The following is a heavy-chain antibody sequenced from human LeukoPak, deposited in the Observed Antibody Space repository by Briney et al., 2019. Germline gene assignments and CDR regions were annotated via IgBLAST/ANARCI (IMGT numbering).Heavy chain of an antibody. D-gene: IGHD2-21*02. CDR1: GFTFSNYW. Sequence: GGSLRLSCEASGFTFSNYWMTWVRQAPGKGLEWVSSISSSSSYIYYADSVKGRFTISRDNAKNSLYLQMNSLRAEDTAVYYCARVPMTYYYYYMDVWGKGTTVTVSS. V-gene: IGHV3-21*01. CDR3: ARVPMTYYYYYMDV. J-gene: IGHJ6*03. CDR2: ISSSSSYI.